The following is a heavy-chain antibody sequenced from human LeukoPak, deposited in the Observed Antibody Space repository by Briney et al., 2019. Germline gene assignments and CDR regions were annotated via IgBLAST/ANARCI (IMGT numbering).Heavy chain of an antibody. CDR3: ARDPGYYDSSGWLYGMDV. CDR1: GFTFSSYG. Sequence: PGGSLRLSCAASGFTFSSYGMPWVRQAPGKGLEWVAVIWYDGSNKYYADSVKGRFTISRDNSKNTLYLQMNSLRAEDTAVYYCARDPGYYDSSGWLYGMDVWGQGTTVTVSS. CDR2: IWYDGSNK. D-gene: IGHD3-22*01. V-gene: IGHV3-33*01. J-gene: IGHJ6*02.